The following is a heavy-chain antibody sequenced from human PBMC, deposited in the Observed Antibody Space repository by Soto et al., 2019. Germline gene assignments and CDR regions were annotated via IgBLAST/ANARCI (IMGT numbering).Heavy chain of an antibody. CDR2: ISSDGNNK. J-gene: IGHJ4*02. CDR1: EFSFNNYA. V-gene: IGHV3-30-3*01. CDR3: ATWSLPLSWNWLHSAAGKFDY. D-gene: IGHD5-12*01. Sequence: QVHLVESGGGVVRPGTSLRVSCSASEFSFNNYAVHWVRQAPGEGLEWVALISSDGNNKYYPDSVRGRFTISRDHSNNTVYRQVHSLRVDDTAVYYCATWSLPLSWNWLHSAAGKFDYWGQGTLVTVSS.